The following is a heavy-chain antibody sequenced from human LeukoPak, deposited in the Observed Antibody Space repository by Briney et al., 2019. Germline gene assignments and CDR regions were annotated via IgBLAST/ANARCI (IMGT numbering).Heavy chain of an antibody. D-gene: IGHD1-26*01. Sequence: PGGSLRLSCAASGFTFGSYGMHWVRQAPGKGLEWVTFIRSDGSNKYYADSVKGRFTISRDNSKNTLYLQMNTLIADDTAVYYCAKPGGAGGSYYLSPFDYWGQGTLVTVSS. CDR3: AKPGGAGGSYYLSPFDY. J-gene: IGHJ4*02. V-gene: IGHV3-30*02. CDR2: IRSDGSNK. CDR1: GFTFGSYG.